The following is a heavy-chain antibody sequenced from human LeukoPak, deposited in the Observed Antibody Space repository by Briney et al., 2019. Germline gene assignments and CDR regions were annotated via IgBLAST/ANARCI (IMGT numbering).Heavy chain of an antibody. V-gene: IGHV4-39*01. J-gene: IGHJ4*02. D-gene: IGHD1-26*01. CDR3: ARQIARGLWAFDS. Sequence: SETLSLTCSVSGASISSADHGWAWIRQSPGMGLEWIGSIYHSGSIYYNPSLKSRLTISVETSRNQFSLRLNSLTAAETAVYYCARQIARGLWAFDSWGQGSLVTVTS. CDR1: GASISSADHG. CDR2: IYHSGSI.